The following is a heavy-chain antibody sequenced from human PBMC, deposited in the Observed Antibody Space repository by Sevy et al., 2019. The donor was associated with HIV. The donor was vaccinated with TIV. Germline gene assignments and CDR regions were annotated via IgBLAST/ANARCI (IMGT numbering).Heavy chain of an antibody. CDR3: ARDLRRWCNAPPLDY. J-gene: IGHJ4*02. V-gene: IGHV1-2*02. CDR1: GYTFTGYY. Sequence: ASVKVSCKASGYTFTGYYMHWVRQAPGQGLEWMGWINPNSGGTNYAQKFQGRVTMTRDTSISTAYMELSRLRSDDTAVYYCARDLRRWCNAPPLDYWGQGTLVTVSS. CDR2: INPNSGGT. D-gene: IGHD2-8*01.